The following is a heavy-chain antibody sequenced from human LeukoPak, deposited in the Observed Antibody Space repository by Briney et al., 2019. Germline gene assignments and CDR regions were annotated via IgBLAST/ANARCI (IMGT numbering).Heavy chain of an antibody. CDR3: ARDFAWGINWNFDYFDY. D-gene: IGHD1-7*01. J-gene: IGHJ4*02. Sequence: ASVKVSCKASGYTFTSYGISWVRQAPGQGLEWMGWLSAYNGNTNYAQKLQGRVTMTTDTSTSTAYMELRSLRSDDTAVYYCARDFAWGINWNFDYFDYWGQGTLVTVSS. CDR1: GYTFTSYG. V-gene: IGHV1-18*01. CDR2: LSAYNGNT.